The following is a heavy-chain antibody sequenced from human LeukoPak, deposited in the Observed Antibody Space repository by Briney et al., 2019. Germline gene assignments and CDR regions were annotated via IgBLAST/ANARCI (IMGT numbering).Heavy chain of an antibody. V-gene: IGHV3-66*01. CDR3: ARGRIAAAGIEYFDY. Sequence: AGGSLRLSCAASGFTVSSNYMSWVRQAPGKGLEWVSVIYSGGSTYYADSVKGRFTISRDNSKNTLYLQMYSLRAEDTAVYYCARGRIAAAGIEYFDYWGQGTLVTVSS. D-gene: IGHD6-13*01. CDR2: IYSGGST. J-gene: IGHJ4*02. CDR1: GFTVSSNY.